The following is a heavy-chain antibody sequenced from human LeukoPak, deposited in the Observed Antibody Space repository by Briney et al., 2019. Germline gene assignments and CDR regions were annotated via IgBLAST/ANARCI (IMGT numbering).Heavy chain of an antibody. CDR2: MNPNSGNT. J-gene: IGHJ6*03. V-gene: IGHV1-8*01. D-gene: IGHD6-13*01. CDR1: GCTFTSYD. Sequence: ASVKVSCKASGCTFTSYDINWVRQATGQGLEWMGWMNPNSGNTGYAQKFQGRVTMTRNTSISTAYMELSSLRSEDTAVYYCARDSSSWYYYYYYMDVWGKGTTVTVSS. CDR3: ARDSSSWYYYYYYMDV.